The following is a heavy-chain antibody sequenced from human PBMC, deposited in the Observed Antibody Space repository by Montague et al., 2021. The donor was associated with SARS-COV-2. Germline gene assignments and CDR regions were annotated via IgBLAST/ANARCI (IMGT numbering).Heavy chain of an antibody. V-gene: IGHV4-59*01. Sequence: SETLSLTCTVSGGSISNYDCSWIRQPPGKGLEWIVNIYKNGETDXNPSLKSRVIISVDTSKSQFSLKLTSVTAADTAVYYCARYYERSLDVWGKGTTVTVSS. J-gene: IGHJ6*04. CDR3: ARYYERSLDV. CDR1: GGSISNYD. CDR2: IYKNGET. D-gene: IGHD3-22*01.